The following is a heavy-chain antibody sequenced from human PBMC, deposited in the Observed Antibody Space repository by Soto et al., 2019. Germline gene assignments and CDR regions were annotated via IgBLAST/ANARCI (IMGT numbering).Heavy chain of an antibody. Sequence: QVQLVQSGAEVKKPGASVKVSCKASGYTFTSYAMHWVRQAPGQRLEWMGWINAGNGNTKYSQKFQGRVTITRVTSASIAYMELSSLRSEDTAVYYCASGGPYFTLVGAFDIWGQVTMVTFSS. J-gene: IGHJ3*02. D-gene: IGHD3-16*01. CDR2: INAGNGNT. CDR1: GYTFTSYA. V-gene: IGHV1-3*01. CDR3: ASGGPYFTLVGAFDI.